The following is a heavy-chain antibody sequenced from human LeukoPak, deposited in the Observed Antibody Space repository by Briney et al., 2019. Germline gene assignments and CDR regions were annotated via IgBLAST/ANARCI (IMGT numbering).Heavy chain of an antibody. CDR1: GFTFSTYS. CDR2: ISSSSSHI. J-gene: IGHJ4*02. CDR3: VVQSSGAVY. V-gene: IGHV3-21*01. Sequence: PGGSLRLSCAASGFTFSTYSMNWVRQAPGKGLGWVSSISSSSSHILYADSVKGRFTISRDNTKNSLYLQMNSLRAEDTAVYYCVVQSSGAVYWGQGTLVTVSS. D-gene: IGHD6-19*01.